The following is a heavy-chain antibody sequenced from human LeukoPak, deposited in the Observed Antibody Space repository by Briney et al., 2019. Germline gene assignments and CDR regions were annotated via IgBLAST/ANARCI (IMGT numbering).Heavy chain of an antibody. CDR1: GFTFGGYA. J-gene: IGHJ6*03. Sequence: GGSLRLSCAASGFTFGGYAMSWVRQAPGKGLEWVSVISAGGHDTYYADSVKGRFTISRDNSKNTLYLQMNNLRAEDTAVYYCSNRPVYCSSTSCYYYYYMDVWGKGTTVTVSS. CDR3: SNRPVYCSSTSCYYYYYMDV. CDR2: ISAGGHDT. V-gene: IGHV3-23*01. D-gene: IGHD2-2*01.